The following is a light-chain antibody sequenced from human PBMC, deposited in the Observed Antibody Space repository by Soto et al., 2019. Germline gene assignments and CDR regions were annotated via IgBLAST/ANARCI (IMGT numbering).Light chain of an antibody. CDR1: SSNIGNNY. V-gene: IGLV1-51*02. Sequence: QYVLTQPHSVSAAPGQKVTISCSGSSSNIGNNYVSWYQQLPGTAPKLLIYENNKRPSGIPDRFSGSKSGTSATLGITGLQTGDEADYYCGTWDSSLSGEGVFGGGTKVTVL. J-gene: IGLJ2*01. CDR2: ENN. CDR3: GTWDSSLSGEGV.